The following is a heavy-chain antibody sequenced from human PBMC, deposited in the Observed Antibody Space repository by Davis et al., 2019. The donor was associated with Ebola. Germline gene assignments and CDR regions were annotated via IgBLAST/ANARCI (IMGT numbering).Heavy chain of an antibody. J-gene: IGHJ6*02. CDR3: ARIMSNYYDFWSGYSGYYGMDV. D-gene: IGHD3-3*01. Sequence: ASVKVSCKASGYTFTSYAMHWVRQAPGQRLEWMGWINAGNGNTKYSQKFQGRVTITRDTSASTAYMELSSLRSEDTAVYYCARIMSNYYDFWSGYSGYYGMDVWGQGTTVTVSS. V-gene: IGHV1-3*01. CDR2: INAGNGNT. CDR1: GYTFTSYA.